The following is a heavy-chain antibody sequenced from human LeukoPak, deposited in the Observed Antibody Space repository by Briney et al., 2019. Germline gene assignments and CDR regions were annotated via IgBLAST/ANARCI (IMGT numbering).Heavy chain of an antibody. Sequence: PGGSLRLSCAASGFTVSSNYMSWVRQAPGKGLEWVANIKQDGSEKYYVDSVKGKFTIYRDNSNNTLYLQMGSLRAEDMAVYYCARGLRIAAAIDYWGQGTLVTVSS. J-gene: IGHJ4*02. V-gene: IGHV3-7*01. CDR2: IKQDGSEK. CDR1: GFTVSSNY. CDR3: ARGLRIAAAIDY. D-gene: IGHD6-13*01.